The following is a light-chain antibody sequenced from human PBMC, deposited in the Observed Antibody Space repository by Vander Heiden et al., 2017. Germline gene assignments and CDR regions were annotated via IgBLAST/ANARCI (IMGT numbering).Light chain of an antibody. CDR1: SSYVGGYNY. CDR3: SSDTSSSSYV. J-gene: IGLJ1*01. Sequence: QSALTQPASVSGSPGQSITISCTGTSSYVGGYNYVSWSQQHPGKAPKLMIYDGSNRTSGVANRFSGSKSGTTASLTISGLQAEDEADYYCSSDTSSSSYVFGTGTKVTVL. CDR2: DGS. V-gene: IGLV2-14*03.